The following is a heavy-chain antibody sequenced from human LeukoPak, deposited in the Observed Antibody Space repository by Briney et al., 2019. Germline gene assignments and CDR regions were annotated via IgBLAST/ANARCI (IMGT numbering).Heavy chain of an antibody. CDR2: IIPILGIA. V-gene: IGHV1-69*04. CDR1: GGTFSSYA. Sequence: GASVKVSCKASGGTFSSYAISWVRQAPGQGLEWMGRIIPILGIANYAQKFQGRVTITADKSTSTAYMELSSLRSEDTAVYYCARSSSSSGSGMDVWGQGTTVTVSS. J-gene: IGHJ6*02. CDR3: ARSSSSSGSGMDV. D-gene: IGHD3-22*01.